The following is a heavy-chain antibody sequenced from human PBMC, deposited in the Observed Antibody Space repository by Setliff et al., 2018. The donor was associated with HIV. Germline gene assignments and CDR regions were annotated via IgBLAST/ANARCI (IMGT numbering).Heavy chain of an antibody. D-gene: IGHD3-3*01. J-gene: IGHJ6*03. CDR2: MNPNSGNT. V-gene: IGHV1-8*01. CDR1: GHTLTELS. CDR3: ARSEGVASYYNFWSGQPTYYYYMDV. Sequence: ASVKVSCKVSGHTLTELSMHWVRQAPGKGLEWMGWMNPNSGNTGYAQKFQGRVTMTRNTSISTAYMELSSLRSEDTAVYYCARSEGVASYYNFWSGQPTYYYYMDVWGKGTTVTVSS.